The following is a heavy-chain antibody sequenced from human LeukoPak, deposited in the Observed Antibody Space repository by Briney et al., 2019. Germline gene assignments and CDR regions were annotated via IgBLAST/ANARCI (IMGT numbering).Heavy chain of an antibody. V-gene: IGHV3-23*01. CDR2: ISGNGGST. J-gene: IGHJ3*02. CDR3: AKDPNGDYIGTFDI. D-gene: IGHD4-17*01. Sequence: GGSLRLSCATSQFNFNKFGMTWVRQAPGKGLEWVSSISGNGGSTQYADSVQGRFAISRDNSKNTLYLQMDSLRAEDTAVYFCAKDPNGDYIGTFDIWGQGTMVTVSS. CDR1: QFNFNKFG.